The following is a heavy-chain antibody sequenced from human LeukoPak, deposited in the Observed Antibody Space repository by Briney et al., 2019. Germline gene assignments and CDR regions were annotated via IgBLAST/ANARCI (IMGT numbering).Heavy chain of an antibody. CDR1: GYSFTSYW. V-gene: IGHV5-51*01. Sequence: GESLKTSCKGSGYSFTSYWIGWVRQMPGKGLEWMGIIYPGDSDTRYSPSFQGQVTISADKSISTAYLQWSSLKASDTAMYYCAKTTGSIAAADNCFDPWGQGTRVTVSS. D-gene: IGHD6-25*01. CDR3: AKTTGSIAAADNCFDP. J-gene: IGHJ5*02. CDR2: IYPGDSDT.